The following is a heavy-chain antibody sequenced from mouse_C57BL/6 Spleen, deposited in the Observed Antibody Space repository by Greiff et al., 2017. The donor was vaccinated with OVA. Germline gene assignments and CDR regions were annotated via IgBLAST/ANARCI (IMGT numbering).Heavy chain of an antibody. D-gene: IGHD4-1*01. V-gene: IGHV1-69*01. J-gene: IGHJ2*01. CDR2: IDPSDSYT. CDR1: GYTFTSYW. CDR3: ARSSSNWHYFDY. Sequence: VQLQQPGAELVMPGASVKLSCKASGYTFTSYWMHWVKQRPGQGLEWIGEIDPSDSYTNYNQQFKGKSTLTVDKSSSTAYMQLSSLTSEDSAVYYCARSSSNWHYFDYWGQGTTLTVSS.